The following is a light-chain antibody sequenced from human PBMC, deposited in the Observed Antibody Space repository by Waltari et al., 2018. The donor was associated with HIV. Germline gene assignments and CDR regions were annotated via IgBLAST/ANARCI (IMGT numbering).Light chain of an antibody. J-gene: IGLJ1*01. V-gene: IGLV2-11*01. CDR2: DVT. CDR1: SSDVGGYDS. Sequence: QSALTQPRSVSGSPGQSVPVSCTEASSDVGGYDSVSWYQQHPGKAPKLLIYDVTKRPSGVPGRFSGSRSGDTASLTISGLQADDEADYYCCSYAGSYSYVFGAGTRVIVL. CDR3: CSYAGSYSYV.